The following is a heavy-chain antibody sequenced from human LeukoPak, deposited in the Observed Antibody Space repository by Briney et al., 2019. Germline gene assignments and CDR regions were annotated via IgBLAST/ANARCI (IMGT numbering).Heavy chain of an antibody. D-gene: IGHD6-6*01. CDR2: MYPNSSNT. Sequence: ASVKDSCKASGYSFTSYDINWVRPALGRGVGWMGRMYPNSSNTGYAQKFQGRVTKTRNTSISTAYMELSSLRSEDTAVYYCARAERIAARSAYNWFDPWGKGTLVTVS. CDR1: GYSFTSYD. J-gene: IGHJ5*02. CDR3: ARAERIAARSAYNWFDP. V-gene: IGHV1-8*01.